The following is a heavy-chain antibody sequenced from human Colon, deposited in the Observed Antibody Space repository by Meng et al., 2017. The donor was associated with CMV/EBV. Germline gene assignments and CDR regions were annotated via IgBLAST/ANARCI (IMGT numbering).Heavy chain of an antibody. D-gene: IGHD6-13*01. CDR3: ATGSVAIDGKGY. J-gene: IGHJ4*02. CDR1: GYTLSRYN. V-gene: IGHV7-4-1*02. Sequence: QMQMVQSGSEVNKPGASVKMSCKASGYTLSRYNINWVRQAPGQWLEWMGYINPKTGKPTYVQGFTGRFVFSLDTSVSTAYLQISSLKPEDTAVYYCATGSVAIDGKGYWGQGTLVTVSS. CDR2: INPKTGKP.